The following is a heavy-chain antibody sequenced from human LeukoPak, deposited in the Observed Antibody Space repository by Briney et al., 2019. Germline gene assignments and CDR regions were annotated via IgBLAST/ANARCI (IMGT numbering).Heavy chain of an antibody. CDR1: GYTFTSYY. V-gene: IGHV1-2*06. Sequence: ASVKVSCKASGYTFTSYYMHWVRQAPGQGLEWVGLINPSGGVASYAQKFQGRVTMTRDTSISTAYMELSRLRSDDTAVYYCARDAPYDSSGYYPDRYCHYGMDVWGQGTTVTVSS. CDR2: INPSGGVA. D-gene: IGHD3-22*01. J-gene: IGHJ6*02. CDR3: ARDAPYDSSGYYPDRYCHYGMDV.